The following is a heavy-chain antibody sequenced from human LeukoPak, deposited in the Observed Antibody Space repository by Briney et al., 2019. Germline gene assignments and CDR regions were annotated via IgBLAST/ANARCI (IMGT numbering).Heavy chain of an antibody. V-gene: IGHV4-59*01. J-gene: IGHJ4*02. CDR1: GGSISSYY. CDR2: IYYSGST. Sequence: PSETLSLTCTVSGGSISSYYWSWIRQPPGKGLEWIGYIYYSGSTNYNPSLKSRVTISVDTSKNQFSLKLSSVTAADTAVYYCARYSSSWYQFDYWGQGTLVTVSS. D-gene: IGHD6-13*01. CDR3: ARYSSSWYQFDY.